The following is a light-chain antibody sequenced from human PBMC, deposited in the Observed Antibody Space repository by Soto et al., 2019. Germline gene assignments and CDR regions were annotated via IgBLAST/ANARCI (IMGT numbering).Light chain of an antibody. CDR2: EIT. V-gene: IGLV2-8*01. Sequence: QSALTQPPSASGSPGQSVTISCAGTSSDVGSYIFVSWYQHHPGKAPKLLIYEITKRPPGVSDRFSGSNSGNTASLTVSGLQVEDEADYYCSLYAGGNNVIFGGGTKVTVL. CDR1: SSDVGSYIF. CDR3: SLYAGGNNVI. J-gene: IGLJ2*01.